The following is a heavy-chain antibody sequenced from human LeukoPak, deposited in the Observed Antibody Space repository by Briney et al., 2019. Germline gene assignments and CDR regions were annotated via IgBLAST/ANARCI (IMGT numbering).Heavy chain of an antibody. CDR3: ARGGYQLLLRPYYYGMDV. CDR1: GGSFSDYY. D-gene: IGHD2-2*01. Sequence: SETLSLTCAVYGGSFSDYYWSWIRQPPGKGLEWIGEINHSGSTNYNPSLKSRVTISVDTSQNQFSLKLSSVTAADTAVYYCARGGYQLLLRPYYYGMDVWGKGTTVTVSS. CDR2: INHSGST. V-gene: IGHV4-34*01. J-gene: IGHJ6*04.